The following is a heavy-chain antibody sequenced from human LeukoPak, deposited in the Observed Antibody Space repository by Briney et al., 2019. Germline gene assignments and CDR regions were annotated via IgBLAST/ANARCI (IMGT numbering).Heavy chain of an antibody. J-gene: IGHJ6*02. Sequence: PGGSLRLSCAGSGFTFSSHWINWVRQAPGKGLEWVASIKEDGSEKHYVDSVSGRFTISRDNAKNSLHLQMSSLRAEDTAVYYCARRGITISGVLVYHYSGLDVWGQGTTVTVSS. D-gene: IGHD3-3*01. CDR1: GFTFSSHW. CDR3: ARRGITISGVLVYHYSGLDV. V-gene: IGHV3-7*01. CDR2: IKEDGSEK.